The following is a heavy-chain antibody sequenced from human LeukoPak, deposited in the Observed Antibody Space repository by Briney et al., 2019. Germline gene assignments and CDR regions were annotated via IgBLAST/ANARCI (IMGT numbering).Heavy chain of an antibody. CDR2: ISYDGSDK. CDR1: GFTFSSYG. CDR3: AKWRHRDQSDFDY. V-gene: IGHV3-30*18. Sequence: GGSLRLSCAASGFTFSSYGLHWVRQAPGKGLEWVAVISYDGSDKYYADSVKGRFTISRDNSKNTLYLQMNSLRAEDTAIYYCAKWRHRDQSDFDYWGQGTLVTVSS. J-gene: IGHJ4*02.